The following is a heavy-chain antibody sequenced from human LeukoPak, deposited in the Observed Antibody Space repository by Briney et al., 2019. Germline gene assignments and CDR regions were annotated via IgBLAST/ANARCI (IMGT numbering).Heavy chain of an antibody. Sequence: GGSLRLSCAASGFTFSRYGMHWVRQASGKGLEWVALISYDGSNKYYADSVKGRFTISRDNSKNTLYLQMNSLRAEDTAVYYCARSYYGSGSYYGNGIDVWGQGTTVTVSS. D-gene: IGHD3-10*01. CDR2: ISYDGSNK. CDR1: GFTFSRYG. J-gene: IGHJ6*02. CDR3: ARSYYGSGSYYGNGIDV. V-gene: IGHV3-30*03.